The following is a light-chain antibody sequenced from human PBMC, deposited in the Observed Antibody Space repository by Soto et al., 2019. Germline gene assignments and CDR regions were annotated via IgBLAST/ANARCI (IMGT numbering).Light chain of an antibody. CDR3: CSYAGSSTFV. CDR2: GTS. CDR1: ATNVGTYNL. Sequence: QSVLTQPASVSGSRGKSITFSCTGSATNVGTYNLVSWYQQHPGRAPKLIIYGTSKRLSGISDRFSGSQSGYTASLTISGLQADDEADYFCCSYAGSSTFVFGPGTKVTVL. V-gene: IGLV2-23*02. J-gene: IGLJ1*01.